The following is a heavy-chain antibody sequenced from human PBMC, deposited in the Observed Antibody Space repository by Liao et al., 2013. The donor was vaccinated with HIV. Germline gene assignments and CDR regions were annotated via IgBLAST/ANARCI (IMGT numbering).Heavy chain of an antibody. CDR2: IYYNGIT. V-gene: IGHV4-34*11. Sequence: QVQLQQWGAGLLKPSETLSLTCAVYGGSFSGYYWNWIRQPPGKGLEWIGYIYYNGITNYIPSLKSRVTMSVDTSKNQFSLKLSSVTAADTAVYYCARLYSSPQYYYYYYMDVWGKGTTVTVSS. J-gene: IGHJ6*03. CDR1: GGSFSGYY. D-gene: IGHD6-13*01. CDR3: ARLYSSPQYYYYYYMDV.